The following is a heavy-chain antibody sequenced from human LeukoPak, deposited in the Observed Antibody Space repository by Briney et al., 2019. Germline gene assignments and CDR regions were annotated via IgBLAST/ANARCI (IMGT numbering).Heavy chain of an antibody. CDR3: ATERPSGAAFDY. D-gene: IGHD6-25*01. J-gene: IGHJ4*02. CDR2: INPNSGDT. CDR1: GYTFTGYY. Sequence: ASVKVSCKASGYTFTGYYMHWVRQAPGQGLEWMGWINPNSGDTNYAQKFQGRVTMTRDTSISTAYMELSRLRSDDTAVYYCATERPSGAAFDYWGQGTLVTVSS. V-gene: IGHV1-2*02.